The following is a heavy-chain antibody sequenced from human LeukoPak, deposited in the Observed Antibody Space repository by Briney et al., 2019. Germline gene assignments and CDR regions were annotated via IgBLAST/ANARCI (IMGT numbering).Heavy chain of an antibody. CDR2: IYSGGST. J-gene: IGHJ3*02. CDR1: GFTISSNY. Sequence: PGGSLRLSCAASGFTISSNYMSWVRQAPGKGLEWVSVIYSGGSTYYADSVKGRFTISRDNSKNTLYLQMNSLRAEDTAAYYCARDLDDSSGYYLGGNAFDIWGQGTMVTVSS. D-gene: IGHD3-22*01. V-gene: IGHV3-53*01. CDR3: ARDLDDSSGYYLGGNAFDI.